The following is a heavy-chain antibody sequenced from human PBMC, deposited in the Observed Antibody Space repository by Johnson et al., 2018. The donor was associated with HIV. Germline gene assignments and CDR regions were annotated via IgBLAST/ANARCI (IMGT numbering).Heavy chain of an antibody. Sequence: VQLVESGGGLVQPGGSLRLSCAASGFTVSSNYMSWVRQAPGKGLEWVSVIYSGGSTYYADSVKGRFTISRDNSKNTLYLQMNSLRAEDTAVYYCARDYYDSSGYHVGAFDIWGQGTMVTVSS. J-gene: IGHJ3*02. CDR1: GFTVSSNY. V-gene: IGHV3-66*01. CDR2: IYSGGST. CDR3: ARDYYDSSGYHVGAFDI. D-gene: IGHD3-22*01.